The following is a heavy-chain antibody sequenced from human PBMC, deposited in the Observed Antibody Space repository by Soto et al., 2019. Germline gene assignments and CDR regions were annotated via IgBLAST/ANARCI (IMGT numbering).Heavy chain of an antibody. D-gene: IGHD2-15*01. Sequence: PSETLSLTCTVPGGSISSGGYYWSWIRQHPGKGLEWIGYIYYSGSTNYNPSLKSRVTISVDTSKNQFSPKLSSVTAADTAVYYCARESAAEGSDYWGQGTLVTVSS. CDR1: GGSISSGGYY. CDR2: IYYSGST. CDR3: ARESAAEGSDY. V-gene: IGHV4-61*08. J-gene: IGHJ4*02.